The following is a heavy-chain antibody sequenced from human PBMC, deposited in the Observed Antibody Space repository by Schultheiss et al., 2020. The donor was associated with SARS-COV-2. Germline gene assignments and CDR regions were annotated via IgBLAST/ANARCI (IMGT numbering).Heavy chain of an antibody. CDR3: ARERSVWQLGDYYYGMDV. J-gene: IGHJ6*02. D-gene: IGHD6-6*01. CDR1: GASIRSYY. CDR2: IYYSGST. Sequence: SETLSLTCTVSGASIRSYYWSWVRQSPGRGLEWIGYIYYSGSTNYNPSLKSRVTISVDTSKNQFSLKLSSVTAADTAVYYCARERSVWQLGDYYYGMDVWGQGTTVTVSS. V-gene: IGHV4-59*01.